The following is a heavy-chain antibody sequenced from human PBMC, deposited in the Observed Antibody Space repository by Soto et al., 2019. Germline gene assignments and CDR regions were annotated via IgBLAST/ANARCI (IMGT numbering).Heavy chain of an antibody. D-gene: IGHD6-19*01. J-gene: IGHJ4*02. Sequence: EVQLVESGGGLVKPGGSLRLSCAASGFTFSTYGMNWVRQAPGKGLEWVSSISSGGTYIYYADSVKGRFTISRDNAKNSLYLQMNGLSAEDTAVYYCARGPFDSSGRGDYWGQGTLVTVSS. CDR3: ARGPFDSSGRGDY. CDR1: GFTFSTYG. V-gene: IGHV3-21*01. CDR2: ISSGGTYI.